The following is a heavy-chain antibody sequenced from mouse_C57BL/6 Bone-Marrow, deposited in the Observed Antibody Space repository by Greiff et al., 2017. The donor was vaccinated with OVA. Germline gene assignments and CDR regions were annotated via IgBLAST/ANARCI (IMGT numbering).Heavy chain of an antibody. D-gene: IGHD2-4*01. J-gene: IGHJ2*01. CDR2: IDPETGGT. CDR1: GYTFTDYE. Sequence: VQRVESGAELVRPGASVTLSCKASGYTFTDYEMHWVKQTPVHGLEWIGAIDPETGGTAYNQKFKGKAILTADKSSSTAYMELRSLTSEDSAVYYCTRDDYDEWDWGQGTTLTVSS. CDR3: TRDDYDEWD. V-gene: IGHV1-15*01.